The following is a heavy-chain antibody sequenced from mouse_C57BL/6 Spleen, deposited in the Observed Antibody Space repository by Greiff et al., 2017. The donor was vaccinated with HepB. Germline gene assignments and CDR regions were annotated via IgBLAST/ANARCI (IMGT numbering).Heavy chain of an antibody. V-gene: IGHV5-6*01. J-gene: IGHJ2*01. Sequence: EVKLMESGGDLVKPGGSLKLSCAASGFTFSSYGMSWVRQTPDKRLEWVATISSGGSYTYYPDSVKGRFTISRDNAKNTLYLQMSSLKSEDTAMYYCARQGDPTVVAGFDYWGQGITLTVSS. CDR3: ARQGDPTVVAGFDY. D-gene: IGHD1-1*01. CDR1: GFTFSSYG. CDR2: ISSGGSYT.